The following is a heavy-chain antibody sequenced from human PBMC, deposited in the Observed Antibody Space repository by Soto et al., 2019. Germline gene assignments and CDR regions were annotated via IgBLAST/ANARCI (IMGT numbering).Heavy chain of an antibody. D-gene: IGHD2-15*01. J-gene: IGHJ6*03. CDR2: TYYRSKWYN. CDR3: ARDLGFYGGGDYYYYYMDV. V-gene: IGHV6-1*01. Sequence: SQTLSLTCAISGDSVSSNSAAWNWIRQSPSRGLEWLGRTYYRSKWYNDYAVSVKSRITINPDTSKNQFSLQLNSVTPEDTAVYYCARDLGFYGGGDYYYYYMDVWGKGTTVTVSS. CDR1: GDSVSSNSAA.